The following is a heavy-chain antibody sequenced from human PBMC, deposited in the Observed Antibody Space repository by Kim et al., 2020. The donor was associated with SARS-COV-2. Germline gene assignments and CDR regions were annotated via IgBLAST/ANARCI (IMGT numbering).Heavy chain of an antibody. CDR2: ISGYGVST. CDR1: GFTFNNYA. Sequence: GGSLRLSCAASGFTFNNYAMNWVRQAPGKGLEWVSAISGYGVSTYYADSVKGRFTVSRDNSKNTLYLQMNSLRAEDTAVYYCARFSYCGGDCYSGYFDFWGQGTLVTVSS. D-gene: IGHD2-21*02. J-gene: IGHJ4*02. CDR3: ARFSYCGGDCYSGYFDF. V-gene: IGHV3-23*01.